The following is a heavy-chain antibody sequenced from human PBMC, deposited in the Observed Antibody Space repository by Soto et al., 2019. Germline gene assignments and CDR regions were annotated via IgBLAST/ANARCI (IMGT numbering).Heavy chain of an antibody. CDR3: AYSTGWYRHDV. D-gene: IGHD6-19*01. Sequence: QVQLQESGPGLVKPSGILSLTCAVSGDSITNSRWWTWVRQPPGKGLEWIGDILHSGETNYNPSLKSRVFISVDKSQNQFSLRVSSVTAADTAVYYCAYSTGWYRHDVWGQGTLVTVSS. V-gene: IGHV4-4*02. J-gene: IGHJ3*01. CDR2: ILHSGET. CDR1: GDSITNSRW.